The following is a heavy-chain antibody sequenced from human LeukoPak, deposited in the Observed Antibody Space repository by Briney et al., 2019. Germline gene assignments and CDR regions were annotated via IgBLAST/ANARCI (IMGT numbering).Heavy chain of an antibody. D-gene: IGHD3-9*01. CDR3: ARGLLGILTGYHDY. CDR2: INHSGST. Sequence: SETLSLTCAVYGGSFSGYYWSWIRQPPGKGLEWIGEINHSGSTNYNPSLKSRVTISVDTSKNQFSLKLSSVTAADTAVYYCARGLLGILTGYHDYWGQGTLVTVSS. J-gene: IGHJ4*02. V-gene: IGHV4-34*01. CDR1: GGSFSGYY.